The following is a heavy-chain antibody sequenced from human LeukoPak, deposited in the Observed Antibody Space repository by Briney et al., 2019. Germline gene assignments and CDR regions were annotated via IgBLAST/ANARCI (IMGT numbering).Heavy chain of an antibody. CDR2: INHSGST. CDR1: GGSFSGYY. D-gene: IGHD3-3*01. J-gene: IGHJ5*02. Sequence: SETLSLTCAVYGGSFSGYYWSWIRQPPGKGLEWIGEINHSGSTNYNPSLKSRVTISVDTSKNQFSLKLSSVTAADTAVYYCARGTTTIFRVVIPRKYNWFDPWGQGTLVTVSS. V-gene: IGHV4-34*01. CDR3: ARGTTTIFRVVIPRKYNWFDP.